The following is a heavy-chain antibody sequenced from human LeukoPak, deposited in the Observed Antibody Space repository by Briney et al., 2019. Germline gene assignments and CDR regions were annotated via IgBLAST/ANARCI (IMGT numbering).Heavy chain of an antibody. Sequence: GGCLRPSCAASGFTFSSFEMNWVRQAPGKGLELVSYISRSGSTITYADSVKGRFTISRDNAKNSLYLQMNSRRAEDTAVYYCSRVGIAAAGGDSFDIWGQGTKVTVSS. J-gene: IGHJ3*02. CDR3: SRVGIAAAGGDSFDI. V-gene: IGHV3-48*03. D-gene: IGHD6-13*01. CDR1: GFTFSSFE. CDR2: ISRSGSTI.